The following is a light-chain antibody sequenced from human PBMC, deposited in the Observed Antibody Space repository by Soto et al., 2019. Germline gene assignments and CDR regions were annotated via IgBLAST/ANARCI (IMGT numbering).Light chain of an antibody. Sequence: DTVMTQSPDSLAVSLGERATINCKSSRTLLNSSNNRNYVAWYQQKPGQPPKLLIYWSSTRESGVPDRFSGSGSGTDFTLTINSRQTEDVAVYYFQQYFSAPFTFGHGTKLEIK. CDR2: WSS. CDR1: RTLLNSSNNRNY. V-gene: IGKV4-1*01. J-gene: IGKJ2*01. CDR3: QQYFSAPFT.